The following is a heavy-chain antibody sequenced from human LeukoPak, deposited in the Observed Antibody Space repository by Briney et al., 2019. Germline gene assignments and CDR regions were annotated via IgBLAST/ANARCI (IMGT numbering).Heavy chain of an antibody. D-gene: IGHD2-2*01. J-gene: IGHJ6*03. Sequence: GGSLRLSCAASGFTFSSYDMHWVRQATGKGLEWVSAIGTAGDTYYPGSVKGRFTISRENAKNSLYHQMNSLRAGDTAVYYCARARSDCSSTSCYHYYYMDVWGNGTTVTVSS. CDR3: ARARSDCSSTSCYHYYYMDV. V-gene: IGHV3-13*01. CDR2: IGTAGDT. CDR1: GFTFSSYD.